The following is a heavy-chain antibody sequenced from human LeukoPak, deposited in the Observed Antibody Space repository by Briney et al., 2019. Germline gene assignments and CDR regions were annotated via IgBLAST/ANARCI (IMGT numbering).Heavy chain of an antibody. V-gene: IGHV3-7*03. D-gene: IGHD3-22*01. CDR2: IKQDGSEK. CDR1: GFTFSSYW. J-gene: IGHJ4*02. CDR3: AKSSYYDSSGYYREYYFDY. Sequence: GGSLRLSCAASGFTFSSYWMSWVRQAPGKGLEGVANIKQDGSEKYYVDSVKGRFTISRDNSKSTLFLQMNSLRAEDTAVYYCAKSSYYDSSGYYREYYFDYWGQGTLVTVSS.